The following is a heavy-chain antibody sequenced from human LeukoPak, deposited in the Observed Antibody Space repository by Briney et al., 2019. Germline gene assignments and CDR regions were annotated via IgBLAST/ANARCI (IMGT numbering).Heavy chain of an antibody. CDR2: MNPNSGNT. CDR3: ARDYYGSKSSSFDP. CDR1: GYTFTSYD. J-gene: IGHJ5*02. V-gene: IGHV1-8*01. D-gene: IGHD3-10*01. Sequence: GASVKVSCKASGYTFTSYDINRVRQATGQGLEWLGWMNPNSGNTGYAQNFQGRVTMTRDTSIDTAYMELTSLRYEDTAVYYCARDYYGSKSSSFDPWGQGTLVTVSS.